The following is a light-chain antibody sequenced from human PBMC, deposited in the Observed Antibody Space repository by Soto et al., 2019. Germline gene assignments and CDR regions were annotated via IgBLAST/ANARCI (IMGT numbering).Light chain of an antibody. CDR3: QQYGTSPPGT. CDR2: GAS. J-gene: IGKJ5*01. CDR1: QSVGNSH. V-gene: IGKV3-20*01. Sequence: EIGVTQSPGTLDLYTLGIATLSFMASQSVGNSHVAWYQQRRGLPPRLLIYGASNRATGIPDRFSGSGSGADFTLTISRLDPEDIAVYFFQQYGTSPPGTFGQGTRLEIK.